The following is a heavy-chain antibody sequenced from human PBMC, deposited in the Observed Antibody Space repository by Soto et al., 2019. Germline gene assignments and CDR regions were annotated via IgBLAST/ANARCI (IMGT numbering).Heavy chain of an antibody. CDR3: ARVVDIVATITYYYYGMDV. Sequence: QVQLVQSGAAVKKPGSSVKVSCKASGGTFSSYAISWVRQAPGQGLEWMGGIIPIFGTANYAQKFQGRVTITADESTSTAYMELSSLRSEDTAVYYCARVVDIVATITYYYYGMDVWGQGTTVTVSS. CDR1: GGTFSSYA. CDR2: IIPIFGTA. D-gene: IGHD5-12*01. J-gene: IGHJ6*02. V-gene: IGHV1-69*12.